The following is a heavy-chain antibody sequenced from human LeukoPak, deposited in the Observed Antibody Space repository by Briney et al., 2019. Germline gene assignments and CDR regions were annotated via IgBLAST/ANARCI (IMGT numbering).Heavy chain of an antibody. CDR3: TRDFNWGDAG. CDR2: ISGSGHSI. V-gene: IGHV3-23*01. J-gene: IGHJ4*02. Sequence: GGSLTLSCVGSGFTFTNSDMNWVRQPPGRGLEWVSVISGSGHSIYYADSVKGRFTISRDTSKNTLYLRMNSLRAEDTALYYCTRDFNWGDAGWGQGTLVTVSS. CDR1: GFTFTNSD. D-gene: IGHD7-27*01.